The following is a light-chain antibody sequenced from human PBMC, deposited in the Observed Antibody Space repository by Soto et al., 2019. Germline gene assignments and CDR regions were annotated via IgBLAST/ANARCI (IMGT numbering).Light chain of an antibody. Sequence: QSVLTQPASASGTPGQRGTISCSGSSSNIGSNTVNWYQQLPGTAPKLLIYSNNQRPSGVPDRFSGSKSGTSASLAISGHQSEDEADYYCAAWDDSLNGYVFGTGTKVTVL. J-gene: IGLJ1*01. V-gene: IGLV1-44*01. CDR2: SNN. CDR1: SSNIGSNT. CDR3: AAWDDSLNGYV.